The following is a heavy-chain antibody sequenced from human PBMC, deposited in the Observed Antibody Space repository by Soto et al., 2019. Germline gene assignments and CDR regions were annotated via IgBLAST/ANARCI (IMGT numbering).Heavy chain of an antibody. D-gene: IGHD3-3*01. CDR3: ATGVIWIGYFTVDS. J-gene: IGHJ4*02. V-gene: IGHV1-69*01. CDR1: GGSFGNSA. CDR2: FIPVYRTL. Sequence: QVQLVQSGAEVKKPGSSVKVSCKASGGSFGNSAINWVRQTPGQGLEWLGGFIPVYRTLNYAQKFQGRVTINADESKCTAYMTLSSLASDDTAVYYCATGVIWIGYFTVDSWGQGTRVTVSS.